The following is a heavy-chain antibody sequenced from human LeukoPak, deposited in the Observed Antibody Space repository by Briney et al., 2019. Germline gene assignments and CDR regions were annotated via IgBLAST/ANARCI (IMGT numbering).Heavy chain of an antibody. CDR1: GYSFTSYW. CDR3: ARHREYYYDSSGYSYAFDI. J-gene: IGHJ3*02. V-gene: IGHV5-51*01. CDR2: IYPGDSDT. Sequence: GESLKISCKGSGYSFTSYWIGWVRQMLGKGLEWMGIIYPGDSDTRYSPSFQGQVTISADKSISTAYLQWSSLKASDTAMYYCARHREYYYDSSGYSYAFDIWGQGTMVTVSS. D-gene: IGHD3-22*01.